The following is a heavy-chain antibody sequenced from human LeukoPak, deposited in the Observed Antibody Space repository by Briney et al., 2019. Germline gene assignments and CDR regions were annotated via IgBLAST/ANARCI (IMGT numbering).Heavy chain of an antibody. D-gene: IGHD1-26*01. CDR3: ARPSGSYYYDAFDI. J-gene: IGHJ3*02. CDR2: INSDGSST. CDR1: GFTFSGYW. V-gene: IGHV3-74*01. Sequence: GGSLRLSCAASGFTFSGYWIHWVRQAPGKGLVWVSRINSDGSSTSYADSVKGRFTISRDNAKKTLYLQINSLGAEDTAVYYCARPSGSYYYDAFDIWGQGTMVTVSS.